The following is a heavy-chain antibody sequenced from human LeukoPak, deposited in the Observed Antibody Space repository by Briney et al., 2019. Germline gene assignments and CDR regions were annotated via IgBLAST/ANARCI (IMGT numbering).Heavy chain of an antibody. V-gene: IGHV3-7*01. CDR2: IKQDGSET. Sequence: GGSLRLSCAASGFTFSSDWMRWVRQAPGKGLEWVANIKQDGSETNYVDSVKGRFAISRDNSKNTLYHQRNILRAEDTAVYYCAREGFPGSSDYWGQGTLVTVSS. D-gene: IGHD2-15*01. CDR3: AREGFPGSSDY. CDR1: GFTFSSDW. J-gene: IGHJ4*02.